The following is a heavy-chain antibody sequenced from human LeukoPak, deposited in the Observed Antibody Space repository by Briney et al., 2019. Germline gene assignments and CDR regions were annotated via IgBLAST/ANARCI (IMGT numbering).Heavy chain of an antibody. CDR2: IYTSGST. CDR3: ARDPGAIAARDYLDY. J-gene: IGHJ4*02. Sequence: PSETLSLTCTVSGGSISSYYWSWIRQPAGKGLEWIGRIYTSGSTNYNPSLKSRVTMSVDTSKNQFSLKLSSVTAADTAVYCCARDPGAIAARDYLDYWGQGTLVTVSS. V-gene: IGHV4-4*07. CDR1: GGSISSYY. D-gene: IGHD6-6*01.